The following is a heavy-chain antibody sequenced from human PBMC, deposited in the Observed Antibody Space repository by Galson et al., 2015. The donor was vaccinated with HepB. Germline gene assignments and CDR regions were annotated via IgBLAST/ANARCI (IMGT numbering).Heavy chain of an antibody. D-gene: IGHD4/OR15-4a*01. J-gene: IGHJ5*02. V-gene: IGHV3-21*01. CDR3: ARVISSGLWKWFDP. CDR2: ISRSSSYI. Sequence: SLRLSCAASGFTFSRYTMNWVRQAPGKGLEWVSSISRSSSYIFYADSMKGRFTISRDNAKNTLYLQMTSLRVEDTAVYYCARVISSGLWKWFDPWGQGTLVTVSS. CDR1: GFTFSRYT.